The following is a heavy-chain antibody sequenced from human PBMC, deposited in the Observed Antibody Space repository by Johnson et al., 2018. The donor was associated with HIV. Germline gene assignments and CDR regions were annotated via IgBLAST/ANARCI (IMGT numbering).Heavy chain of an antibody. D-gene: IGHD5-18*01. V-gene: IGHV3-15*01. Sequence: VQLVESGGGWVQPGGSLSLSCAASGFTFSDSYMNWIRQAPGKGLEWVGRIKSKTSGGTADYTAPLKGRFTISRDDSKNTLYLQMNSLKTEDTAMYYCTTDSRATTMITSEDAFDIWGQGTMVTVSS. CDR1: GFTFSDSY. CDR3: TTDSRATTMITSEDAFDI. J-gene: IGHJ3*02. CDR2: IKSKTSGGTA.